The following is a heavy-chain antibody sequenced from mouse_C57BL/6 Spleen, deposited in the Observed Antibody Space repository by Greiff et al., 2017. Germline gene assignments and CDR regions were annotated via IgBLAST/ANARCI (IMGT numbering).Heavy chain of an antibody. V-gene: IGHV1-52*01. Sequence: QVQLQQPGAELVRPGSSVKLSCKASGYTFTSYWMHWVKQRPIQGLEWIGNIDPSDSETPYNQKFKDKATLTVDKSSSTAYMQLSSLTSEDSAVYYCALYGSSTGYWYFDVWGTGTTVTVSS. CDR2: IDPSDSET. CDR3: ALYGSSTGYWYFDV. J-gene: IGHJ1*03. CDR1: GYTFTSYW. D-gene: IGHD1-1*01.